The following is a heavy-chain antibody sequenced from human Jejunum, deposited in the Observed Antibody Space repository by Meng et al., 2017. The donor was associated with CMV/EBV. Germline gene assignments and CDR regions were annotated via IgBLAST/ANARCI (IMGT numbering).Heavy chain of an antibody. D-gene: IGHD1-26*01. V-gene: IGHV3-72*01. J-gene: IGHJ4*02. CDR1: GFSFSDHH. CDR2: IRNKANSYTT. Sequence: EVQLVESGGGLVQPGGSLRLACAGSGFSFSDHHMDWVRQAPGKGLEWVGRIRNKANSYTTEYAASVKGRFTISRDDSKNSLYLQMNSLKTEDTAVYYCARSPVGAPPFDYWGQGTLGTVSS. CDR3: ARSPVGAPPFDY.